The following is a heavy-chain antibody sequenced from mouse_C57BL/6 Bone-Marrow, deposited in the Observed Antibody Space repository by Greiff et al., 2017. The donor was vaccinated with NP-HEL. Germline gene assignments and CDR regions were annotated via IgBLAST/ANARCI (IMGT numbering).Heavy chain of an antibody. J-gene: IGHJ4*01. CDR1: GYTFTSYW. D-gene: IGHD1-1*01. CDR2: IHPSDSDT. CDR3: AIAPNYYGSREGYAMAY. V-gene: IGHV1-74*01. Sequence: QVQLQQPGAELVKPGASVKVSCKASGYTFTSYWMHWVKQRPGQGLEWIGRIHPSDSDTNYNQKFTGKATLTVDNSSSTAYMKLSSLTSEESAVYYCAIAPNYYGSREGYAMAYWGQGNSVTVSS.